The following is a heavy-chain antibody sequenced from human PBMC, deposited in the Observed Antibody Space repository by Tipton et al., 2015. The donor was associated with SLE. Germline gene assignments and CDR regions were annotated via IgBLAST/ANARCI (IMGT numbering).Heavy chain of an antibody. CDR3: ASDILTGPDY. CDR2: IYSGINT. CDR1: GFTVTNSF. D-gene: IGHD3-9*01. J-gene: IGHJ4*02. V-gene: IGHV3-66*02. Sequence: SLRLSCAASGFTVTNSFMTWFRQAPGKGLEWVSVIYSGINTNYADSVKGRFTISRDNSKNTLYLQMNSLRAEDTAVYYCASDILTGPDYWGQGTLVTVSS.